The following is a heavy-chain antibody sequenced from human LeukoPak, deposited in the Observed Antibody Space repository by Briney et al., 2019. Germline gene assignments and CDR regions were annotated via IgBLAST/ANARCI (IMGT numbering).Heavy chain of an antibody. CDR2: IYHSGST. CDR1: GGSISSGGYS. Sequence: SETLSLTCAVSGGSISSGGYSWSWIRQPPGKGLEWIGYIYHSGSTYYNPSLKSQVTISVDRSKNQFSLKLSSVTAADTAVYYCARYGSGSYYFSHNWFDPWGQGTLVTVSS. J-gene: IGHJ5*02. D-gene: IGHD3-10*01. CDR3: ARYGSGSYYFSHNWFDP. V-gene: IGHV4-30-2*01.